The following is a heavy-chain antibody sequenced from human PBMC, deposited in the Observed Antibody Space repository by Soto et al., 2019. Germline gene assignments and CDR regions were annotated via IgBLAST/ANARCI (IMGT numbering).Heavy chain of an antibody. CDR3: AREKRIFGVVILYDAFDI. Sequence: ASVKVSCKASGGTFSSYAISWVRQAPGQGLEWMGGIIPIFGTANYAQKFQGRVTITADESTSTAYMELSSLRSEDTAVYYCAREKRIFGVVILYDAFDIWGQGTMVTVSS. J-gene: IGHJ3*02. D-gene: IGHD3-3*01. CDR1: GGTFSSYA. V-gene: IGHV1-69*13. CDR2: IIPIFGTA.